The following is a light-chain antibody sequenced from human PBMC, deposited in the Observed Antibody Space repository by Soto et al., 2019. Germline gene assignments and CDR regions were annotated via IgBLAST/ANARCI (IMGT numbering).Light chain of an antibody. V-gene: IGKV1-39*01. CDR1: QSISNY. J-gene: IGKJ5*01. CDR3: QQSYSTPIT. Sequence: IQITQSPSSLSAPVGDRVTITCLAGQSISNYLNWYQQTPGKAPKVLIYAASNLQSGVPSRFSGSGSGTDFTLTISSLQPEDFATYYCQQSYSTPITFGQGTRLEI. CDR2: AAS.